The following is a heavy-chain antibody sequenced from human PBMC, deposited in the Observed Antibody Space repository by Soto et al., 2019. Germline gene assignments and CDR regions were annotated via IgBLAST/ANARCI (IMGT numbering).Heavy chain of an antibody. V-gene: IGHV4-31*03. J-gene: IGHJ4*02. CDR3: ARGGDEYYFDY. CDR2: IYYSGTT. Sequence: SETLSLTCTVSGGSISSGGYYWGWIRQHPGKGLQWIGYIYYSGTTFYNPSLKSRPTISVDPSKNQFSLRLSSVTPADTALYYCARGGDEYYFDYWGQGALVPVSS. CDR1: GGSISSGGYY. D-gene: IGHD3-16*01.